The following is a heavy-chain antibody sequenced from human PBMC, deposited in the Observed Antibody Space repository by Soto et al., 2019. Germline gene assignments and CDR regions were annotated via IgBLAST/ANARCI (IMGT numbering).Heavy chain of an antibody. D-gene: IGHD3-22*01. CDR3: ASPSSSYYYDSSGYHSHDAFDI. CDR1: GYTFNSYG. Sequence: ASVKVSCKASGYTFNSYGISWVRQAPGQGLEWMGWISAYNGNTNYAQKLQGRVTMTTDTSTGTAYMELRSLRSDDTAVYYCASPSSSYYYDSSGYHSHDAFDIWSQGTMVTVSS. CDR2: ISAYNGNT. J-gene: IGHJ3*02. V-gene: IGHV1-18*01.